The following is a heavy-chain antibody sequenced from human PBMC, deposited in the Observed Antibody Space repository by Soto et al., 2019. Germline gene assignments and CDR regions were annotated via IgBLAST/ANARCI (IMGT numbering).Heavy chain of an antibody. CDR2: IYYSGST. Sequence: PSETLSLTCTVSGGPISSYYWSWIRQPPGKGLEWIGYIYYSGSTNYNPSLKSRVTISVDTSKNQFSLKLSSVTAADTAVYYCARGDPLLWFGEKVYYGMDVWGQGTTVTVSS. CDR1: GGPISSYY. V-gene: IGHV4-59*01. J-gene: IGHJ6*02. D-gene: IGHD3-10*01. CDR3: ARGDPLLWFGEKVYYGMDV.